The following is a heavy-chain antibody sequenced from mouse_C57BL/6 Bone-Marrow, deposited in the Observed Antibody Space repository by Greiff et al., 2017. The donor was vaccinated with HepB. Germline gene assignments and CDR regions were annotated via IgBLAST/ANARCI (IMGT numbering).Heavy chain of an antibody. D-gene: IGHD2-4*01. V-gene: IGHV1-81*01. CDR1: GYTFTSYG. CDR2: IYPSSGNT. CDR3: ANDYPFAY. J-gene: IGHJ3*01. Sequence: QVQLQQSGAELARPGASVKLSCKASGYTFTSYGISWVKQRTGQGLEWIGEIYPSSGNTYYNEKFKGKATLTADKSSSTAYMELRSLTSEDSAVYFCANDYPFAYWGQGTLVTVSA.